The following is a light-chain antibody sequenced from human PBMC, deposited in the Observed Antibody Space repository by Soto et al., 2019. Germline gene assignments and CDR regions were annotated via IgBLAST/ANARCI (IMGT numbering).Light chain of an antibody. CDR1: QSVSSNS. J-gene: IGKJ1*01. CDR2: DAS. Sequence: EIVLTQSPATLSLSPGETATLSCGASQSVSSNSLAWYQQKPGLAPRLLIYDASRRATGIPDRVSGSGSGTDFSLTITRLEPEDFAVYYCQQYVTSLRTFGQGPKVEVK. V-gene: IGKV3D-20*01. CDR3: QQYVTSLRT.